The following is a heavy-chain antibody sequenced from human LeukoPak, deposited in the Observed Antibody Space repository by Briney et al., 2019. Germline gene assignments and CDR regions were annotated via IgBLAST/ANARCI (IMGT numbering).Heavy chain of an antibody. CDR1: GYTFTDYY. D-gene: IGHD6-19*01. V-gene: IGHV1-2*02. J-gene: IGHJ4*02. Sequence: ASVKVSCKASGYTFTDYYMHWVRQAPGRGLEWMGWINPNIGGGTNYAQKFQGRITMTRDTSISTAYMELSRLRSDDTAVYYCARDYSSGWDIDYWGQGTLVTVSS. CDR3: ARDYSSGWDIDY. CDR2: INPNIGGGT.